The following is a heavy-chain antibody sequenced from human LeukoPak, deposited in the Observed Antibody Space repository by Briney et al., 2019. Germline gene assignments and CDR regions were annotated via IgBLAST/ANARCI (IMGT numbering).Heavy chain of an antibody. J-gene: IGHJ4*02. CDR2: ISWNSGSI. CDR1: GFTFDDYA. V-gene: IGHV3-9*01. Sequence: GGSLRLSCAASGFTFDDYAMHWVRQAPGKGLEWVSGISWNSGSIGYADSVKGRFTISRDNAKNSLYLQMNSLRAEDTAVYYCAGVGISWYLYYFDYWGQGTLVTVSS. CDR3: AGVGISWYLYYFDY. D-gene: IGHD2-15*01.